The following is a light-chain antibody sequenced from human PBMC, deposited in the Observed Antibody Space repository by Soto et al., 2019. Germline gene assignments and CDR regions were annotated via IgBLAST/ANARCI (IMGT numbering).Light chain of an antibody. J-gene: IGLJ2*01. V-gene: IGLV2-14*01. CDR2: DVS. CDR1: SSDVGGYNY. Sequence: QSVLTQPASVSGSPGQSITISCTGTSSDVGGYNYVSWYQQHPGKAPKLMIYDVSIRPSGVSNRFSGSKSGNTASLTISGLQAEDDADYYCSSYTSSSTLLFGGGTKLTVL. CDR3: SSYTSSSTLL.